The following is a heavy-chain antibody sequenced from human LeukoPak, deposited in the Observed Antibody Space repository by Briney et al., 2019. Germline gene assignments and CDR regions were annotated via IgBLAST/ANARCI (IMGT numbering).Heavy chain of an antibody. CDR2: LNGGGSST. J-gene: IGHJ3*02. CDR3: AKIPRGGDTFDI. CDR1: GFTFSNYA. D-gene: IGHD3-10*01. Sequence: RGSLRLSCAASGFTFSNYAMSWVRQAPGKGLEWVSALNGGGSSTYYADSVKGRFTISRDNSKNTLYLQMNSLRAEDTAIYYCAKIPRGGDTFDIWGQGTMVTVSS. V-gene: IGHV3-23*01.